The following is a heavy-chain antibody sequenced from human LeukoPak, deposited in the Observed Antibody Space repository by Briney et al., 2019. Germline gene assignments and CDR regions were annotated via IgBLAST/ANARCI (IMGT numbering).Heavy chain of an antibody. CDR1: GYTFTSYD. D-gene: IGHD6-6*01. V-gene: IGHV1-8*01. CDR2: MNPNSGNT. CDR3: ARERGGGRYSSSSFYYYYMDV. J-gene: IGHJ6*03. Sequence: GASVKVSCKASGYTFTSYDINWVRQATGQGLEWMGWMNPNSGNTGYAQKFQGRVTMNRNTSISTAYMELSSLRSEDTAVYYCARERGGGRYSSSSFYYYYMDVWGKGTTVTVSS.